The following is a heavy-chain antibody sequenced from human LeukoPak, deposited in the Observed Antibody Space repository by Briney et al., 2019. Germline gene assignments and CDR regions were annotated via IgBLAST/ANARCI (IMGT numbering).Heavy chain of an antibody. J-gene: IGHJ4*02. CDR1: GGSISSSSYH. Sequence: SETLSLTCTVSGGSISSSSYHWAWVRQPPGKGLEWSGSIHHSGSTYYSLSLKSRVTISVDTSKNQFSLKLSSVTAADTAVYYCARGYSSSADYWGQGTLVTGSS. D-gene: IGHD6-6*01. CDR3: ARGYSSSADY. V-gene: IGHV4-39*07. CDR2: IHHSGST.